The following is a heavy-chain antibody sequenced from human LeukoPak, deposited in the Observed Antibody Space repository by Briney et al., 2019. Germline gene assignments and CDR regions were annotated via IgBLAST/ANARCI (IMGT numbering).Heavy chain of an antibody. CDR2: INHSGST. CDR3: ARVESRGFDY. D-gene: IGHD3-10*01. J-gene: IGHJ4*02. CDR1: GFTFSSHA. V-gene: IGHV4-34*01. Sequence: PGGSLRLSCAASGFTFSSHALSWIRQPPGKGLEWIGEINHSGSTNYNPSLKSRVTISVDTSKNQFSLKLSSVTAADTAVYYCARVESRGFDYWGQGTLVTVSS.